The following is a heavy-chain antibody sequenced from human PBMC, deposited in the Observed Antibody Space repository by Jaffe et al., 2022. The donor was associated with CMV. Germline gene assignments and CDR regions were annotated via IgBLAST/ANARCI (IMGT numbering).Heavy chain of an antibody. Sequence: QVQLVESGGGVVQPGRSLRLSCAASGFTFSSYGMHWVRQAPGKGLEWVAVIWYDGSNKYYADSVKGRFTISRDNSKNTLYLQMNSLRAEDTAVYYCARDYDFWSGYSAYGMDVWGQGTTVTVSS. CDR1: GFTFSSYG. CDR3: ARDYDFWSGYSAYGMDV. J-gene: IGHJ6*02. CDR2: IWYDGSNK. V-gene: IGHV3-33*01. D-gene: IGHD3-3*01.